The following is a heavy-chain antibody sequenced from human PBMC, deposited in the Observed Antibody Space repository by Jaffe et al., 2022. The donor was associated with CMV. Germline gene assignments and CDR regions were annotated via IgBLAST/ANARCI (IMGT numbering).Heavy chain of an antibody. J-gene: IGHJ6*03. V-gene: IGHV3-66*01. Sequence: EVQLVESGGGLVQPGGSLRLSCAASGFTVSSNYMSWVRQAPGKGLEWVSVIYSGGSTYYADSVKGRFTISRDNSKNTLYLQMNSLRAEDTAVYYCARDSSDGYNKYYMDVWGKGTTVTVSS. CDR1: GFTVSSNY. CDR2: IYSGGST. CDR3: ARDSSDGYNKYYMDV. D-gene: IGHD5-12*01.